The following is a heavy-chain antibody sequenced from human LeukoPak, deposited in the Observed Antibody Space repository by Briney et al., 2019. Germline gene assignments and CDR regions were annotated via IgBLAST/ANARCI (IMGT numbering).Heavy chain of an antibody. J-gene: IGHJ4*02. CDR3: AKDRVSGPDTDFDY. Sequence: GGSLRLSCAASGFTFSSYGMHWVRQAPGKGLEWVAFIRYDGSNKYYADSVKGRFTISRDNSKNTLYLQMNSLRAEDTAVYYCAKDRVSGPDTDFDYWGQGTLVTVSS. CDR2: IRYDGSNK. CDR1: GFTFSSYG. V-gene: IGHV3-30*02. D-gene: IGHD2-15*01.